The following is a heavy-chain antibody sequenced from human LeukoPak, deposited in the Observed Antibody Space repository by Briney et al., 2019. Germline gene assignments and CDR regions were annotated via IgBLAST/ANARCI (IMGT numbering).Heavy chain of an antibody. CDR3: AVRLVGATNDY. J-gene: IGHJ4*02. V-gene: IGHV4-34*01. CDR2: INHSGST. D-gene: IGHD1-26*01. CDR1: GGSFSGYY. Sequence: SETLSLTCAVYGGSFSGYYWSWIRQPPGKGLEWIGEINHSGSTNYNPSLKSRVTISVDTSKNQFSLKLSSVTAADTAVYYCAVRLVGATNDYWGQGTPVTVSS.